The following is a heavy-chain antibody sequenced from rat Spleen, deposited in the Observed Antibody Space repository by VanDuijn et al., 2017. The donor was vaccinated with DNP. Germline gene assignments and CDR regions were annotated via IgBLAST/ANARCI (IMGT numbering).Heavy chain of an antibody. Sequence: EVQLVESGGGLVQPGRSLKLSCAASEFTFSKSDVAWVRQAPTKGLEWVAAISSSGGSTSYRDSVKGRFTISRDNAKNTQYLQMDSLRSEDTAIYYCAKPASYGGFWFAHWGQGTLVTVSS. CDR2: ISSSGGST. CDR3: AKPASYGGFWFAH. CDR1: EFTFSKSD. V-gene: IGHV5S13*01. D-gene: IGHD1-11*01. J-gene: IGHJ3*01.